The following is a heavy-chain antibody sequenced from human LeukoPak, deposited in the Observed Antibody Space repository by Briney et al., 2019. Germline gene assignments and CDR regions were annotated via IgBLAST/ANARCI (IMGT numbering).Heavy chain of an antibody. CDR1: GFTFGSYA. CDR3: TKEGYCGGDCFPPWFDP. J-gene: IGHJ5*02. D-gene: IGHD2-21*02. V-gene: IGHV3-23*01. Sequence: GGSLRLSCAASGFTFGSYAMSWVRQAPGKGLEWVSAISGSGGSTYYADSVKGRFTISRDNSKNTLYLQMNSLRVEDTAVYYCTKEGYCGGDCFPPWFDPWGQGTLVTVSS. CDR2: ISGSGGST.